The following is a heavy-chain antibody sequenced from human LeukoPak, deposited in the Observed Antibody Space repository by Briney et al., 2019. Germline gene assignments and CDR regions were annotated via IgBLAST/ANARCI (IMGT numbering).Heavy chain of an antibody. CDR2: VSYTGDA. Sequence: PSETLSLTCTVPGGAISSYYWSWIRQPPGKGLEWIGYVSYTGDASQNPSLRGRVTMSADTSNNQVSLELSSVTAADTAVYYCARGWNYGDYWGQGTLVTVSS. V-gene: IGHV4-59*01. CDR3: ARGWNYGDY. J-gene: IGHJ4*02. D-gene: IGHD3-3*01. CDR1: GGAISSYY.